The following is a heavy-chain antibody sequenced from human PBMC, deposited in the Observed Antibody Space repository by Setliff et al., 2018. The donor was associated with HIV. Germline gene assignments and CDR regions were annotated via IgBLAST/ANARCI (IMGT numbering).Heavy chain of an antibody. V-gene: IGHV3-73*01. D-gene: IGHD6-19*01. CDR3: TSGVEQWLIRGY. J-gene: IGHJ4*02. Sequence: GGSLRLSCAASGFTFSGSAMHWVRQASGKGLEWVGRIGSKANSYATVYAASVKGRFTISRDDSENTAYLQMNSLKTEDTAVYYCTSGVEQWLIRGYWGQGTLVTVSS. CDR2: IGSKANSYAT. CDR1: GFTFSGSA.